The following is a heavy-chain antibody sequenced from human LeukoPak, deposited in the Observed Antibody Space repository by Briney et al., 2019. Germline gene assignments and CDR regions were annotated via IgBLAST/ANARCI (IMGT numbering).Heavy chain of an antibody. CDR2: ISYDGSNK. D-gene: IGHD3-3*01. J-gene: IGHJ3*02. CDR3: ARGNAITIFGVVTSANDAFDI. Sequence: SCAASGFTFSSYAMHWVRQAPGKGLEWVAVISYDGSNKYYADSVKGRFTISRDNSKNTLYLQMNSLRAEDTAVYYCARGNAITIFGVVTSANDAFDIWGQGTMVTVSS. CDR1: GFTFSSYA. V-gene: IGHV3-30-3*01.